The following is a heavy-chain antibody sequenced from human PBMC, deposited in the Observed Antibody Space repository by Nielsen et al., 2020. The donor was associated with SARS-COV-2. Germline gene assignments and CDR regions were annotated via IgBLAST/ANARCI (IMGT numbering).Heavy chain of an antibody. CDR1: GYTLTDYY. J-gene: IGHJ4*02. D-gene: IGHD5-12*01. Sequence: ASVKVSCKASGYTLTDYYIHWVRQAPGQGLEWMGRINPNSGDTSYALKFQGRVTVTRDTSITAAYMELNTLTSDDTAVYYCVRALSRVVATISSYWGQGTQVTVSS. CDR2: INPNSGDT. V-gene: IGHV1-2*06. CDR3: VRALSRVVATISSY.